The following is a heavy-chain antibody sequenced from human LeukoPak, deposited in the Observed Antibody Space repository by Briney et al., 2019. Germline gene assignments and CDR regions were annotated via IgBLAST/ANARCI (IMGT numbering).Heavy chain of an antibody. J-gene: IGHJ4*02. CDR1: GFTFSTYT. Sequence: GGSLRLSCAASGFTFSTYTMNWVRQAPGRGLEWVSSISSFSTYMYYADSVKGRFTISRDNAKNTLYLQMNSLRVEDTAVYYCAKAGMTRFDYWGQGIMVTVSS. CDR2: ISSFSTYM. D-gene: IGHD1-20*01. CDR3: AKAGMTRFDY. V-gene: IGHV3-21*04.